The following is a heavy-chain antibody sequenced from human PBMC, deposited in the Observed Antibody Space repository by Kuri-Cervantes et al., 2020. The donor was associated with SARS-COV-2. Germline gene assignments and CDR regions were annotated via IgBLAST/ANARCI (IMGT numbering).Heavy chain of an antibody. J-gene: IGHJ4*02. D-gene: IGHD3-10*01. CDR3: VKGLYSSSYYGLDH. CDR1: GFSFSSSA. Sequence: GGSLRLSCAASGFSFSSSAMHWVRQAPGKGLEWVTVSSYDGSNKYYADSVTGRFTISRDNSKDTLFLQMNSLRAEDTAVYHCVKGLYSSSYYGLDHWGLGTPVTVSS. V-gene: IGHV3-30*18. CDR2: SSYDGSNK.